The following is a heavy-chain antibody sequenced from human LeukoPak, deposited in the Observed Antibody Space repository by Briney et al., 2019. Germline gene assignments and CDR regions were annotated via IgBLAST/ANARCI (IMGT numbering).Heavy chain of an antibody. J-gene: IGHJ1*01. CDR3: TKDRANDVLEYFQY. D-gene: IGHD2-8*01. Sequence: ETLSLTCTVSGGSISSYYWSWIRQPPGKGLEWVSSISGSTESTYYADSVKGRFTISRDNSKNTLYLQMNSLRAEDTAVYYCTKDRANDVLEYFQYWGQGTLVTVSS. CDR2: ISGSTEST. CDR1: GGSISSYY. V-gene: IGHV3-23*01.